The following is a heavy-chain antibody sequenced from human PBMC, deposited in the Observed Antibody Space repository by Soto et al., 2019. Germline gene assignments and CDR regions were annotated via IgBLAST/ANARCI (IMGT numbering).Heavy chain of an antibody. CDR1: GGSFSGYY. D-gene: IGHD2-15*01. Sequence: LSLTCAVYGGSFSGYYWSWIRRPPEKGLEWIGEINHGESASYNPSLKDRVTISLDTSNNHFSLKLTSVTAADSAVYYCARGYAAPRAANWGQGTLVTVSS. CDR2: INHGESA. J-gene: IGHJ4*02. CDR3: ARGYAAPRAAN. V-gene: IGHV4-34*01.